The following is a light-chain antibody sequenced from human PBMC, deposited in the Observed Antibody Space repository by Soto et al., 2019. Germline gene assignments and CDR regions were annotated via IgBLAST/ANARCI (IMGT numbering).Light chain of an antibody. V-gene: IGLV4-69*01. CDR2: LNSDGSH. CDR3: QTWGTGFLV. J-gene: IGLJ3*02. Sequence: QAVVTQSPSASASLGASVKLTCTLSSGHSSYAIAWHQQQPEKGPRYLMKLNSDGSHSKGDGIPDRLSGSSSGAERYLTISSLQSEDEADYYCQTWGTGFLVFGGGTQLTVL. CDR1: SGHSSYA.